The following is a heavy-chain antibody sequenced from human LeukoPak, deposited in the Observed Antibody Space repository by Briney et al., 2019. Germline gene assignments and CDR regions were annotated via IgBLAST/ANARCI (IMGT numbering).Heavy chain of an antibody. V-gene: IGHV1-18*01. D-gene: IGHD3-3*01. CDR2: ISAYNGNT. CDR3: ARARYYDFWSGYSKYYFDY. Sequence: ASVKVSCKASGYTFTSYGISWVRQAPGQGLEWLGWISAYNGNTNYAQKLQVRVTMTTDTSTSTAYMELRSLRSDDTAVHYCARARYYDFWSGYSKYYFDYWGQGTLVTVSS. CDR1: GYTFTSYG. J-gene: IGHJ4*02.